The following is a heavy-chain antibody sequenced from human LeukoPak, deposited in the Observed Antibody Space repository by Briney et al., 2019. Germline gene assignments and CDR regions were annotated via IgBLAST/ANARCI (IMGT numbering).Heavy chain of an antibody. J-gene: IGHJ4*02. CDR2: IYYSGST. CDR3: ASQYCTNGVCPFDY. CDR1: GGSISSYY. D-gene: IGHD2-8*01. V-gene: IGHV4-59*01. Sequence: SETLSLTCTVSGGSISSYYWSWIRQPPGKGLEWIGYIYYSGSTNYNPSLKSRVTISVDTSKDQFSLKLSSVTAADTAVYYCASQYCTNGVCPFDYWGQGTLVTVSS.